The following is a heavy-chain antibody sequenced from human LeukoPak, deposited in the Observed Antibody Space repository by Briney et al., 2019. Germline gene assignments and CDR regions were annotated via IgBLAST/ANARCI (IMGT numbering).Heavy chain of an antibody. Sequence: SETLSLTCTVSGGSISSGNYCWSWIRQPAGKGLEWIGHIHSSGSTNYNPSLKSRVTISVDTSKNQFSLKLSSVTAADTAVYYCARDPNHLVKYWGQGTLVTVSS. CDR3: ARDPNHLVKY. J-gene: IGHJ4*02. V-gene: IGHV4-61*09. CDR2: IHSSGST. CDR1: GGSISSGNYC. D-gene: IGHD1-14*01.